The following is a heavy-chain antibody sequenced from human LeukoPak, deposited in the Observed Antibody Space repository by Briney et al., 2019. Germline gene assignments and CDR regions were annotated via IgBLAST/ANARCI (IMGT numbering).Heavy chain of an antibody. CDR2: ISPSGGST. Sequence: ASVKVSCKAFGYTFTGYWMHWVRQAPGQGPEWMGVISPSGGSTIYAQKFKGRVTLTRDMSTSTDYLELSSLRSEDTAVYYCARYSGSSGYYIDFDYWGQGTLVTVSS. D-gene: IGHD3-22*01. CDR1: GYTFTGYW. V-gene: IGHV1-46*01. CDR3: ARYSGSSGYYIDFDY. J-gene: IGHJ4*02.